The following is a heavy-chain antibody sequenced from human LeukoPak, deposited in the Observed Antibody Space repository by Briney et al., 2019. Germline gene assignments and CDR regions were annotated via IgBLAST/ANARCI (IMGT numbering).Heavy chain of an antibody. V-gene: IGHV3-23*01. CDR1: GFTFSSFA. CDR3: ARGGHYGVIDY. J-gene: IGHJ4*02. CDR2: FDGNGPNT. Sequence: GGSLRLSCAASGFTFSSFAMTWVRQAPGKGLEWVSGFDGNGPNTYYADSVKGRWTISRDNSKNTLYLQMNSLRAEDTAVYYCARGGHYGVIDYWGQGTLVTVSS. D-gene: IGHD4-17*01.